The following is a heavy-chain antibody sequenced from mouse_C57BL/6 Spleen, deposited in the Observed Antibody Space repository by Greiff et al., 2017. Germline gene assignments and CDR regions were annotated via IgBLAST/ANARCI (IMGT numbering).Heavy chain of an antibody. CDR3: ARSGITTIDY. D-gene: IGHD1-2*01. V-gene: IGHV1-69*01. CDR2: IDPSDSYT. Sequence: QVQLQQPGAELVMPGASVKLSCKASGYTFTSYWMHWVKQRPGQGLEWIGEIDPSDSYTNYHQKFKGKSTLTVDKSSSTAYMQLSSLTSEDSAVYYCARSGITTIDYWGQGTTLTVSS. J-gene: IGHJ2*01. CDR1: GYTFTSYW.